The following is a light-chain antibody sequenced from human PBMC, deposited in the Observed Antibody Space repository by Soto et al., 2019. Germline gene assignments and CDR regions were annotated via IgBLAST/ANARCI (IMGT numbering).Light chain of an antibody. J-gene: IGLJ2*01. V-gene: IGLV1-40*01. CDR1: SSNIGAGYD. Sequence: QSVLTQPPSVSGAPGQRVTISCTGSSSNIGAGYDVHWYQQLPGTAPKLLIYGNSNRPSGVPDRLSGSKSGTSASLAITGLQADDEADYYCQSYDSSLSGVVFGGGTKVTVL. CDR3: QSYDSSLSGVV. CDR2: GNS.